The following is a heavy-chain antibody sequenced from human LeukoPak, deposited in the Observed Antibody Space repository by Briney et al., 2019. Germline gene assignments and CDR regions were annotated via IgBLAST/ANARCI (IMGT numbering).Heavy chain of an antibody. CDR3: ARERIAAAGENPYYYYGMDV. D-gene: IGHD6-13*01. CDR2: IIPILGIA. J-gene: IGHJ6*02. Sequence: SVKVSCKASGGTFSSYAISWVRQAPGQGLEWMGRIIPILGIANYAQKFQGRVTITADKSTSTAYMELSSLRSEDTAVYYCARERIAAAGENPYYYYGMDVWGQGTTVTVSS. CDR1: GGTFSSYA. V-gene: IGHV1-69*04.